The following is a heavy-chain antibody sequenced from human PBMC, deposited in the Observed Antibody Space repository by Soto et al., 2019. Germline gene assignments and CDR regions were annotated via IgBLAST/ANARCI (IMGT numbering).Heavy chain of an antibody. CDR1: SGSINGRTYY. V-gene: IGHV4-39*01. CDR2: ISYSGST. CDR3: ARRSIRSTYIFDY. D-gene: IGHD1-26*01. Sequence: SETLSLTCTVYSGSINGRTYYWGWIRQPPGTGLEWIASISYSGSTYYNPSLRSRVTISADTSNNQFSLKVRSVTAADTAVYFCARRSIRSTYIFDYWGQGRLVTVSS. J-gene: IGHJ4*02.